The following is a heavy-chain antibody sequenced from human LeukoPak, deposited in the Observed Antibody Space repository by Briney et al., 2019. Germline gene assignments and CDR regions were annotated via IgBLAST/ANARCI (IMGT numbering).Heavy chain of an antibody. CDR1: GYTFTGYY. J-gene: IGHJ4*02. Sequence: GASVKVSCKASGYTFTGYYMHCVRQAPGQGLEWMVWINPNSGGTNYTQKFQGRVTMTRDTSISTAYMDLSRLRSDDTAVYYCATGEVGATLTDYWGQGTLVTVSS. CDR3: ATGEVGATLTDY. V-gene: IGHV1-2*02. CDR2: INPNSGGT. D-gene: IGHD1-26*01.